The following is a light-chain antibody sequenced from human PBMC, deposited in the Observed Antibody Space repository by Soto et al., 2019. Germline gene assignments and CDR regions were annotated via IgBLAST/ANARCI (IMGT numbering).Light chain of an antibody. CDR1: QSISTY. Sequence: DIQMTQSPSSLSASVGDRVTITCRASQSISTYLNWYQQKPGKAPNLLIYTSSNLQPGVPSPFSGSGSGTDFTLAISSLQPEECSTYYFQQSFSSPRTFGQGTKVEI. V-gene: IGKV1-39*01. CDR3: QQSFSSPRT. J-gene: IGKJ1*01. CDR2: TSS.